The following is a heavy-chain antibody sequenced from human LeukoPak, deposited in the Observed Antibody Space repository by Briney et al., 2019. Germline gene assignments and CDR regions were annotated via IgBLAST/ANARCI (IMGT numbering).Heavy chain of an antibody. D-gene: IGHD2-15*01. CDR2: IIPIFGTA. Sequence: SVKVSCKASGGTFSSYAISWVRQSPGQGLEWMGGIIPIFGTANYAQKFQGRVTITADESTSTAYMELSSLRSEDTAVYYCARVPVSRYCSGGSCYSNGYFDYWGQGTLVTVSS. CDR3: ARVPVSRYCSGGSCYSNGYFDY. V-gene: IGHV1-69*01. J-gene: IGHJ4*02. CDR1: GGTFSSYA.